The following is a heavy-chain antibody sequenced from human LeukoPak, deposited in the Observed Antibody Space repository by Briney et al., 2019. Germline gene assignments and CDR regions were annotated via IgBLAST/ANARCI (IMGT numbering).Heavy chain of an antibody. CDR2: IYTSGST. Sequence: PPETLSLTCTVSGGSISSGSYYWSWIRQPAGKGLEWIARIYTSGSTNYNPSLKSRVTISVDTSKNQFSLKLSSVTAEDTAVYYCARGLFYYDSSGYSNYFDYGGQGTLVTVSS. CDR3: ARGLFYYDSSGYSNYFDY. V-gene: IGHV4-61*02. D-gene: IGHD3-22*01. CDR1: GGSISSGSYY. J-gene: IGHJ4*02.